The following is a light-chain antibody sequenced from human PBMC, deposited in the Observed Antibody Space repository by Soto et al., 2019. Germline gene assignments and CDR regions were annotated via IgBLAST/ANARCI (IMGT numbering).Light chain of an antibody. CDR2: DAS. J-gene: IGKJ4*01. Sequence: DIQMTQSPSTLSASVGDKVTNTCRASQSISSWLAWYQQKPGKAPNLLIYDASSLESGVPSRFSGSGSGTEFTLTISSLQPDDFATYYCQQYNSYPLTFGGGTKVDIK. V-gene: IGKV1-5*01. CDR3: QQYNSYPLT. CDR1: QSISSW.